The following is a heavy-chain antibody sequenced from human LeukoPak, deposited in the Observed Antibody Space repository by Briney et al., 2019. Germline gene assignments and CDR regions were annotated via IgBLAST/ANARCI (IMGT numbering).Heavy chain of an antibody. J-gene: IGHJ5*02. V-gene: IGHV3-30*02. CDR3: AREGFDP. Sequence: GGSLRLSCVASGFTFKNYGMHWVRQAPGKGLEWVSHIRYDETATYYADSVKGRFTISSDISQNTVYLQMNSLRAEDTAVYYCAREGFDPWGQGTLVTVSS. CDR1: GFTFKNYG. CDR2: IRYDETAT.